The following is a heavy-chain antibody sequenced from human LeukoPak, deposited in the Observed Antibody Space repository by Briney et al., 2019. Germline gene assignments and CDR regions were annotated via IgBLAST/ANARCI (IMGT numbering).Heavy chain of an antibody. J-gene: IGHJ4*02. D-gene: IGHD3-9*01. CDR2: INHNAEMI. Sequence: GGSLRLSCAASGFSFSRHWMHWVRQAPGKGLEWIAYINHNAEMIFYPDFVKGRFTISRDNAKSSLYLQMNALRYEDTAIYYCARDHDWAFDLWGQGTLVTVSS. V-gene: IGHV3-48*02. CDR3: ARDHDWAFDL. CDR1: GFSFSRHW.